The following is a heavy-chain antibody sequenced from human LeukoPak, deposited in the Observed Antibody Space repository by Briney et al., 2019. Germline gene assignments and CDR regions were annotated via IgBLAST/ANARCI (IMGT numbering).Heavy chain of an antibody. J-gene: IGHJ3*02. CDR1: GGSISSYY. Sequence: SETLSLTCTVSGGSISSYYWSWIRQPPGKGLEWIGYIYYSGSTNYNPSLKSRVTISVDTSKNQFSLKLSSVTAADTAVYYCAGAQYDILTGRPDAFDIWGQGTMVTVSS. V-gene: IGHV4-59*01. D-gene: IGHD3-9*01. CDR3: AGAQYDILTGRPDAFDI. CDR2: IYYSGST.